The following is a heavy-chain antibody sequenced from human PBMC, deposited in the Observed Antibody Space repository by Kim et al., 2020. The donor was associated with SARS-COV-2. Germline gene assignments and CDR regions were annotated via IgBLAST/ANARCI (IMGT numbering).Heavy chain of an antibody. CDR3: AGLGYYDSSGYYFPDGMYV. Sequence: GESLKISCKGSGYSFTSYWNSWVRQMPGKGLEWMGRIDPSGSYTNYSPSFQGHVTISADKSISTSYLQWSSLKASDTAMYYCAGLGYYDSSGYYFPDGMYVCGPGATVTVSS. V-gene: IGHV5-10-1*01. CDR1: GYSFTSYW. CDR2: IDPSGSYT. J-gene: IGHJ6*02. D-gene: IGHD3-22*01.